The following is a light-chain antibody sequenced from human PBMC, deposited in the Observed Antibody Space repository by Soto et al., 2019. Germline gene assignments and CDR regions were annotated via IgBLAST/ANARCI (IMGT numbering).Light chain of an antibody. CDR2: KIS. CDR3: MQATQYPWT. V-gene: IGKV2-24*01. Sequence: DIVMTQTPLSSPVTLGQPASISCRSSQSLVHSDGNTYLTWLQQRPGQPPRLLLYKISNRFSGVPDRFSGSGAGTDFTLKISWVEAEDVGFYYCMQATQYPWTFGQGTKVEIK. J-gene: IGKJ1*01. CDR1: QSLVHSDGNTY.